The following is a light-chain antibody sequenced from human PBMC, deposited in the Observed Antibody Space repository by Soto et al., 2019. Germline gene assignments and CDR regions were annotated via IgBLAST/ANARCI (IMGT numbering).Light chain of an antibody. J-gene: IGKJ4*02. Sequence: IVLTHSPGTLSLSPGERATLSCRASQSVRSNFLAWYQEKPGQAPRLLIYGASSRATGIPDRFSGSGSGTDFNLTTSRLEPEDFAVYYCRKYGYSLLFAYGGGNKV. V-gene: IGKV3-20*01. CDR1: QSVRSNF. CDR2: GAS. CDR3: RKYGYSLLFA.